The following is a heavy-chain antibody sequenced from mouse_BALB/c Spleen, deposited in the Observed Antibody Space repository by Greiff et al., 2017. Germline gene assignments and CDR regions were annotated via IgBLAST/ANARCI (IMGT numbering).Heavy chain of an antibody. CDR1: GFTFTDYY. V-gene: IGHV7-3*02. Sequence: EVHLVESGGGLVQPGGSLRLSCATSGFTFTDYYMSWVRQPPGKALEWLGFIRNKANGYTTEYSASVKGRFTISRDNSQSILYLQMNTLRAEDSATYYCAREGGYGNFFDYWGQGTTLTVSA. CDR3: AREGGYGNFFDY. J-gene: IGHJ2*01. CDR2: IRNKANGYTT. D-gene: IGHD2-1*01.